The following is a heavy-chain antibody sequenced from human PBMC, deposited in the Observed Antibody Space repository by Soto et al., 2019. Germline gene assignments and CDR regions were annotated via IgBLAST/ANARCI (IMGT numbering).Heavy chain of an antibody. CDR1: GYTFTSYG. V-gene: IGHV1-18*01. D-gene: IGHD6-6*01. CDR3: ARVVDQLVRIGTRWFDP. CDR2: ISAYNGNT. Sequence: SVKVSCKASGYTFTSYGISWVRQAPGQGLERMGWISAYNGNTNYAQKLQGRVTMTTDTSTTTAYMELRSLRSDATAVYCCARVVDQLVRIGTRWFDPWGKGTLGTVSS. J-gene: IGHJ5*02.